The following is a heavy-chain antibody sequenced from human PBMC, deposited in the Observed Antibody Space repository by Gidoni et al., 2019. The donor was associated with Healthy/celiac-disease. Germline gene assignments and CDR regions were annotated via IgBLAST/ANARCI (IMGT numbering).Heavy chain of an antibody. D-gene: IGHD6-19*01. V-gene: IGHV3-33*01. CDR3: ARVSSSSGPLRGWFDP. CDR2: IWYDGSNK. CDR1: GFPLSSYG. Sequence: QVQLVESGGGVVQPGRSLRLSCAASGFPLSSYGMHWVRQAPGKGLEWVAVIWYDGSNKYYADSVKGRFTISRDNSKNTLYLQMNSLRAEDTAVYYCARVSSSSGPLRGWFDPWGQGTLVTVSS. J-gene: IGHJ5*02.